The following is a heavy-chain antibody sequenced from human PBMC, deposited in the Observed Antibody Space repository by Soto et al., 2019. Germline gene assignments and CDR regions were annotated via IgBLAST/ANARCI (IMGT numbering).Heavy chain of an antibody. CDR1: GYTFTTYA. Sequence: QVQLVQSGAEVKKPGASVKVSCKASGYTFTTYAMHWVRQAPGQRLEWMGWINAGNGNTKYSQSFQGRVSITRDTSASTAYMELSSLRSEDTAVYYCAREPSRITVVRGVIIRKSDAFDIWGQGTMVTVSS. CDR3: AREPSRITVVRGVIIRKSDAFDI. CDR2: INAGNGNT. J-gene: IGHJ3*02. V-gene: IGHV1-3*01. D-gene: IGHD3-10*01.